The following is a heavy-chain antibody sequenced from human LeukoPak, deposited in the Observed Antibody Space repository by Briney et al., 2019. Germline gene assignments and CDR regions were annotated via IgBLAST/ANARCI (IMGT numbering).Heavy chain of an antibody. V-gene: IGHV3-21*01. D-gene: IGHD5-18*01. J-gene: IGHJ4*02. CDR1: GFTFSSYS. Sequence: TGGSLRLSCAASGFTFSSYSMNWVRQAPGKGLEWVSSISSSSSYIYYADSVKGRFTISRDNAKNSLYLQMNSLRAEDTAVYYCARDLSQAGYSYGYGEIGYWGQGTLVTVSS. CDR3: ARDLSQAGYSYGYGEIGY. CDR2: ISSSSSYI.